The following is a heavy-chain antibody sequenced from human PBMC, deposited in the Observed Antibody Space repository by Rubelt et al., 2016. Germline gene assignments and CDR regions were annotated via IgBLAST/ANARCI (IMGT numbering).Heavy chain of an antibody. J-gene: IGHJ6*04. Sequence: EVQLVESGGGLVQPGGSLRLSCAASGFTFSRYWIHWVRQVPGKGLAWVSRISGSGSFADYADSVEGRFTISRDNAKKTGCRQMNILSVDDTGVYYCARGRCEAAVGYYRTDVWGKGTTVTVSS. CDR2: ISGSGSFA. CDR3: ARGRCEAAVGYYRTDV. CDR1: GFTFSRYW. V-gene: IGHV3-74*01. D-gene: IGHD6-13*01.